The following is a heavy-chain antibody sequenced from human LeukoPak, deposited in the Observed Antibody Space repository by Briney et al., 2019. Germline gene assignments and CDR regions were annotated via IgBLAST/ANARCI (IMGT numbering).Heavy chain of an antibody. D-gene: IGHD6-19*01. Sequence: ASVKVSCKASGYPFTSYGISWVREAPGQGLEWMGWISAYNGNTNYAQKLQGRVTMTTDTSTSTAYMELRSLRSDDTAVYYCARDLGYLAVAGFDYWGQGTLVTVSS. J-gene: IGHJ4*02. V-gene: IGHV1-18*01. CDR1: GYPFTSYG. CDR2: ISAYNGNT. CDR3: ARDLGYLAVAGFDY.